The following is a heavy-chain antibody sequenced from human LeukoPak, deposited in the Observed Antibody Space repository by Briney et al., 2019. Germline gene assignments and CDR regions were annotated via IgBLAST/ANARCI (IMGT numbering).Heavy chain of an antibody. CDR2: IWNDGSNK. CDR1: GFSFSSYG. Sequence: GGSLRLSCAASGFSFSSYGMHWVRQAPGKGLEWVAVIWNDGSNKYYAVSVKGRFTISRDNSKNTLYLQMSSLRAEDTALYYCARDLSVDYWGLGTLVTVSS. J-gene: IGHJ4*02. V-gene: IGHV3-33*01. D-gene: IGHD2/OR15-2a*01. CDR3: ARDLSVDY.